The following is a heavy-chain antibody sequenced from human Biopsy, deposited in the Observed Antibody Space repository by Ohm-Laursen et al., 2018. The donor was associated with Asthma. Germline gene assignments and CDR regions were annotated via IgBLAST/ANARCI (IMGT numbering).Heavy chain of an antibody. J-gene: IGHJ4*02. CDR3: ARGRGYCRDGNCYNYYFEN. CDR1: GASISSGGYY. Sequence: TLSLTCTVSGASISSGGYYWSWIRHHPGSGLEWIGHIDYSGTTYYNPSLKSRVSLSPGTSKNQFSLRLSSLTAADTAVYYCARGRGYCRDGNCYNYYFENWGQGTLVTVSS. D-gene: IGHD2-15*01. CDR2: IDYSGTT. V-gene: IGHV4-31*03.